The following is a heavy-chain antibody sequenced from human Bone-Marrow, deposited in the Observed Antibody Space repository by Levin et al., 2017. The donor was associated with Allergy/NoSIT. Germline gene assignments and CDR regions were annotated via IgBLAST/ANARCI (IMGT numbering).Heavy chain of an antibody. CDR2: FDPEDGET. Sequence: ASVKVSCKVSGYTLTELSMHWVRQAPGKGLEWMGGFDPEDGETIYAQKFQGRVTMTEDTSTDTAYMELSSLRSEDTAVYYCATVQRRYDFWSGPLGRDYGMDVWGQGTTVTVSS. V-gene: IGHV1-24*01. D-gene: IGHD3-3*01. CDR3: ATVQRRYDFWSGPLGRDYGMDV. CDR1: GYTLTELS. J-gene: IGHJ6*02.